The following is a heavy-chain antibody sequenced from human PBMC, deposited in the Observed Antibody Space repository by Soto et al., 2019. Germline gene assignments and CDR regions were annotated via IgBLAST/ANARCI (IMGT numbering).Heavy chain of an antibody. CDR2: ISWDGGST. CDR3: AKDILSTSYDILTGYYLSYGMDV. D-gene: IGHD3-9*01. V-gene: IGHV3-43*01. CDR1: GFTFDDYT. J-gene: IGHJ6*02. Sequence: GGSLRLSCAASGFTFDDYTMHWVRQAPGKGLEWVSLISWDGGSTYYADSVKGRFTISRDNSKNSLHLQMNSLRTEDTALYYCAKDILSTSYDILTGYYLSYGMDVWGQGTTVTVSS.